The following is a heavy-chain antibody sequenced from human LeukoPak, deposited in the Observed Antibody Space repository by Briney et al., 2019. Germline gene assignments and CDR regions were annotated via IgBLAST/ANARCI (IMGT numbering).Heavy chain of an antibody. CDR3: ARAGIPAAGMGYFDY. V-gene: IGHV4-39*01. CDR2: IYYSGST. J-gene: IGHJ4*02. CDR1: GGSISSSSYY. Sequence: SETLSLTCTVSGGSISSSSYYWGWIRQPPGKGLEWIGSIYYSGSTYYNPSLKSRVTISVDTSKNQFSLKPSSVTAADTAVYYCARAGIPAAGMGYFDYWGQGTLVTVSS. D-gene: IGHD6-13*01.